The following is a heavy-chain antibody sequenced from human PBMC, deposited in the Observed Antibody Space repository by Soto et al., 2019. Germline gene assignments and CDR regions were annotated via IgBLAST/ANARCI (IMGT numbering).Heavy chain of an antibody. D-gene: IGHD5-18*01. CDR2: IYHSGST. CDR3: ARGERGYSYGYAEPYYYGMDV. CDR1: GGSISSGVYS. Sequence: QLQLQESGSGLVKPSQTLSLTCAVSGGSISSGVYSWNWIRQPPGKGLEWIGYIYHSGSTYYNPSIMSRVTISVHRSKNQFSLRLSFVTAADTPVYYCARGERGYSYGYAEPYYYGMDVWGQGTTVTVSS. J-gene: IGHJ6*02. V-gene: IGHV4-30-2*01.